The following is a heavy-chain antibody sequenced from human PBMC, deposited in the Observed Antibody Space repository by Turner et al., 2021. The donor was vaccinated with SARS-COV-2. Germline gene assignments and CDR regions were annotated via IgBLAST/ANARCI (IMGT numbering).Heavy chain of an antibody. Sequence: QVQLVEPGRGVVQPGRSLGFPCAASGYTFSSHGMHWVRQAPGKGLEWVAVIWYDGSNKSYADSVKGRITISRDNSKNTLYLQMNSLRAEDTAVYYCAREAPGPMAFFDYWGQGTLVTVSS. J-gene: IGHJ4*02. CDR3: AREAPGPMAFFDY. CDR1: GYTFSSHG. D-gene: IGHD2-8*01. V-gene: IGHV3-33*01. CDR2: IWYDGSNK.